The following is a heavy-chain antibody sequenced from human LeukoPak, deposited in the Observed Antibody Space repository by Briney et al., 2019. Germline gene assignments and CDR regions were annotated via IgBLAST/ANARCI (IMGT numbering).Heavy chain of an antibody. D-gene: IGHD3-22*01. Sequence: GGSLRLSCAASGFTFSSYWMHWVRQAPGKGLVWVSRINSDGSSTSYADSVKGRFTISRDNAKNTLYLQMNSLRAEDTAVYYCARLTYYYDSRAGPRAFDIWGQGTMVTVSS. V-gene: IGHV3-74*01. CDR2: INSDGSST. J-gene: IGHJ3*02. CDR3: ARLTYYYDSRAGPRAFDI. CDR1: GFTFSSYW.